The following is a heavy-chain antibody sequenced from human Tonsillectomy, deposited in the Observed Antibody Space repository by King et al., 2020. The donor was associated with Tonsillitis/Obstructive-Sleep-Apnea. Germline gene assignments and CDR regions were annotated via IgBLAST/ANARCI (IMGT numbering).Heavy chain of an antibody. D-gene: IGHD6-13*01. CDR3: ARGRSWYYNWFDP. Sequence: QLQESGPGLVKPSETLSLTCTVSGGSISSSSHYWGWIRQPPGKGREWVGSSPYTGSTYYNPSLKSRVTISVDTSKNQFSLKLNSVTAADTAVYYCARGRSWYYNWFDPWGQGTLVTVSS. V-gene: IGHV4-39*01. J-gene: IGHJ5*02. CDR2: SPYTGST. CDR1: GGSISSSSHY.